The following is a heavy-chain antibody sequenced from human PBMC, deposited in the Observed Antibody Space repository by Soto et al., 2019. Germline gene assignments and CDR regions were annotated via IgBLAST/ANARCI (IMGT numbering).Heavy chain of an antibody. CDR2: ISGSAGR. CDR3: AKEKDCDFTWGSDRYTSDY. Sequence: EVQLLESGGGLIQPGGSLRLSCRASGFTFRTDAMTWFRQAPGQGLEWVSAISGSAGRFYATSVKGRFTISRDNSRGTVHLQMDSLRAEHSAIYYCAKEKDCDFTWGSDRYTSDYWGRGTLVTVSS. J-gene: IGHJ4*02. CDR1: GFTFRTDA. V-gene: IGHV3-23*01. D-gene: IGHD3-16*02.